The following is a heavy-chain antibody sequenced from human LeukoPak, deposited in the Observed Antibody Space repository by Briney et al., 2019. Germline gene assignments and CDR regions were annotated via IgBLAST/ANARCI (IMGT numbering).Heavy chain of an antibody. Sequence: GGSLRLSCAASGFTFSNYAMSWVRQAPGKGLEWVSTVSGSASNTYYADSVKGRFTISRDNSKNTLYLQMNSLRADDTAVYYCAKGFQTYGGLSFDGWGQGTLVAVSS. CDR3: AKGFQTYGGLSFDG. CDR2: VSGSASNT. V-gene: IGHV3-23*01. D-gene: IGHD4-23*01. CDR1: GFTFSNYA. J-gene: IGHJ4*02.